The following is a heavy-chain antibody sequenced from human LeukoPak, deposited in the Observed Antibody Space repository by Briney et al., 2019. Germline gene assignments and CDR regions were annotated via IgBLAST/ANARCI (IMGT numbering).Heavy chain of an antibody. D-gene: IGHD3-3*01. Sequence: ASVTVSCKASGYTFTSYYMHWVRQAPGQGLEWMGIINPSGGSTSYAQKFQGRVTMTRDTSTSAVYMELSSLRSEDTAVYYCARDHDDFWSGYYRTYYYYYGMDVWGQGTTVTVSS. CDR1: GYTFTSYY. CDR3: ARDHDDFWSGYYRTYYYYYGMDV. V-gene: IGHV1-46*01. CDR2: INPSGGST. J-gene: IGHJ6*02.